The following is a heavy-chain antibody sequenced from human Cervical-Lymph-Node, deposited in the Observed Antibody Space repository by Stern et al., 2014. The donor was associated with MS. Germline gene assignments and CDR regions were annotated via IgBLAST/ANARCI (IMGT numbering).Heavy chain of an antibody. V-gene: IGHV5-51*01. Sequence: EVQLVQSGAEVKKPGESLKISCKASGYSFTNYWIAWVRQMPGKGLEWMGSIYPGDSDTKYSPSFRGQVTISADKSTSTAFLQWSSLKASDTGMYYCARHDYGGYVSYYYGLDVWAQGTTVTVSS. CDR3: ARHDYGGYVSYYYGLDV. CDR2: IYPGDSDT. CDR1: GYSFTNYW. D-gene: IGHD4-17*01. J-gene: IGHJ6*02.